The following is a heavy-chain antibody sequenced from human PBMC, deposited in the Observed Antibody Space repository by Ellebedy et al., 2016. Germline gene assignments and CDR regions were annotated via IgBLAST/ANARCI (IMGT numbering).Heavy chain of an antibody. J-gene: IGHJ6*02. CDR2: SFYNGRG. D-gene: IGHD3-9*01. V-gene: IGHV4-59*08. CDR1: GASISHYY. CDR3: ARSPRAIFTSNAYGMDV. Sequence: SETLSLTCSVSGASISHYYWSWIRQPPGRGLEWIGYSFYNGRGDQNPSLKSRVSLSTDTSRDQFSLRVTSVTAADTAVYYCARSPRAIFTSNAYGMDVWGQGTTVNVSS.